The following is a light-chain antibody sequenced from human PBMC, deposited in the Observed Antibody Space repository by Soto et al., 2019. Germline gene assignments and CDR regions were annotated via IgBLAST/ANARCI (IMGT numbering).Light chain of an antibody. CDR3: ASWDDSLNGWV. CDR2: TDN. V-gene: IGLV1-44*01. CDR1: SSNIGSNI. J-gene: IGLJ3*02. Sequence: QSVLTQPPSASGTPGQRVTISCSGSSSNIGSNIVNWYQQLPGTAPKHLIKTDNQRPSGVPDRFSGSKYDTSASLAISGLQSEDEADYYCASWDDSLNGWVFGGGTKLTVL.